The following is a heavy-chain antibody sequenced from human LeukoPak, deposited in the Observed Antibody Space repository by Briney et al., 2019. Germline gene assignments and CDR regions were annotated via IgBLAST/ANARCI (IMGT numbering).Heavy chain of an antibody. V-gene: IGHV1-69*05. CDR3: ARDNFGSSWRKFDY. CDR2: IIPIFGTA. Sequence: SVKVSCKASGGTFSSYAISWVRHAPGQGLEWMGGIIPIFGTANYAQKFQGRVTITTDESTSTAYMELSSLRSEDTAVYYCARDNFGSSWRKFDYWGQGTLVTVSS. D-gene: IGHD6-13*01. J-gene: IGHJ4*02. CDR1: GGTFSSYA.